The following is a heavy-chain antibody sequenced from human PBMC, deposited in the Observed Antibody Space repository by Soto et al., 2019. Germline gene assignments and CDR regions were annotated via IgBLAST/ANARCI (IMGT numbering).Heavy chain of an antibody. J-gene: IGHJ4*02. CDR2: IYWDDDK. Sequence: GVAVGWIRQPPGEALDWLAHIYWDDDKRYNPSLKNRLTITKDASKNQVVLTMTNVAPVDTATYFCAHRKFGHLCFDYWGQGTLVTV. CDR3: AHRKFGHLCFDY. CDR1: GVA. V-gene: IGHV2-5*02. D-gene: IGHD3-10*01.